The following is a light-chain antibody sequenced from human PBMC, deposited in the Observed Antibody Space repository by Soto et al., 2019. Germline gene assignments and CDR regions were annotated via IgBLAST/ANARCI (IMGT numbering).Light chain of an antibody. J-gene: IGKJ1*01. CDR3: QQYKDWPT. CDR2: GAS. V-gene: IGKV3-15*01. CDR1: QSVSSN. Sequence: IVKAQKRATLSESVGHSASRSSRASQSVSSNLAWYQLKPGQAPRLLIYGASTRATGIPARFSGSGSGTEFTLTSSSLPSEEFAVYYCQQYKDWPTFGQGTKVDIK.